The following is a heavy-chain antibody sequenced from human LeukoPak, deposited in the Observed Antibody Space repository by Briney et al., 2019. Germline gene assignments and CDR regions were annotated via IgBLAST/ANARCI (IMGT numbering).Heavy chain of an antibody. CDR3: ARVGGGSYYAYYFDY. V-gene: IGHV3-7*01. J-gene: IGHJ4*02. CDR1: GFTFSNYW. Sequence: GGSLRLSCAASGFTFSNYWMSWVRQAPGKGLEWVANIKQDGINKYYVDSVKGRFTISRDNAKNSLFLQMNSLRAEDTAVYYCARVGGGSYYAYYFDYWGQGILVTVSS. CDR2: IKQDGINK. D-gene: IGHD1-26*01.